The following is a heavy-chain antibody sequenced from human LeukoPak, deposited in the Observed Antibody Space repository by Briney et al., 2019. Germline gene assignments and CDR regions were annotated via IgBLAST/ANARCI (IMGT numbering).Heavy chain of an antibody. Sequence: GGSLRLSCAASGFTFSSYWMSWVRQAPGKGLEWVANIKQDGSEKYYVDSVKGRFTISRDNAKNSLYLQMNSLRAEDTAVYYCARVDSGWYPYYFDYWGQGTLVTVSS. V-gene: IGHV3-7*01. CDR1: GFTFSSYW. J-gene: IGHJ4*02. D-gene: IGHD6-19*01. CDR2: IKQDGSEK. CDR3: ARVDSGWYPYYFDY.